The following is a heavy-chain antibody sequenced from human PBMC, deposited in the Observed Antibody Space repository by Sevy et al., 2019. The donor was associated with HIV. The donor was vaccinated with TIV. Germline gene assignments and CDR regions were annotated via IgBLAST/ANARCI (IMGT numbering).Heavy chain of an antibody. Sequence: ASVKVSCKASGYTFTSYGISWVRQAPGQGLEWMGWMNPNNGNTGYVQKFQDRVTMTRDSSIATAYMELRGLTSDDTAVYYCARDPSGNYLTPHYRDYYGLDVWGQGTAVTVSS. V-gene: IGHV1-8*02. J-gene: IGHJ6*02. CDR2: MNPNNGNT. D-gene: IGHD1-7*01. CDR1: GYTFTSYG. CDR3: ARDPSGNYLTPHYRDYYGLDV.